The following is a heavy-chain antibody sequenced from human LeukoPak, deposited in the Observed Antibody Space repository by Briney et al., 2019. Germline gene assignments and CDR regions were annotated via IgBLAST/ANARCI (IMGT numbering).Heavy chain of an antibody. V-gene: IGHV1-2*02. J-gene: IGHJ5*02. CDR3: ARERSSTSCYTS. CDR2: INPNSGGT. D-gene: IGHD2-2*02. Sequence: GASVKVSCKASGYTFTGYYMHWVRQAPGQGLEWMGWINPNSGGTNYAQKFQGRVTMTRDTSISTAYMELGRLRSDDTAVYYRARERSSTSCYTSWGQGTLVTVSS. CDR1: GYTFTGYY.